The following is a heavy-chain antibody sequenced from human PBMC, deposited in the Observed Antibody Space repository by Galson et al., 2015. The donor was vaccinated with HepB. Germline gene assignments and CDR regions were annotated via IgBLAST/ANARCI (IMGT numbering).Heavy chain of an antibody. CDR3: ARDRYVAATGNWFDP. D-gene: IGHD2-15*01. V-gene: IGHV1-8*01. CDR2: MNPNSGNT. CDR1: GYTFTSYD. J-gene: IGHJ5*02. Sequence: SVKVSCKASGYTFTSYDINWVRQATGQGLEWMGWMNPNSGNTGYAQKFQGRVTMTRNTSISTAYMELSSLRSEDTAVYYYARDRYVAATGNWFDPWGQGTLVTVSS.